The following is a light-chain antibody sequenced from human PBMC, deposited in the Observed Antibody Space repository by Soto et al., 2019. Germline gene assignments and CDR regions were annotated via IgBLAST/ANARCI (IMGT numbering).Light chain of an antibody. CDR3: IQSAQVPWT. V-gene: IGKV2D-29*01. J-gene: IGKJ1*01. CDR2: EVS. Sequence: DIVMTQTPLSLSITSGQPASISCKSGQSLQQINGEISLYWYLKKPGQPPQLLIYEVSNRLSGVPDRFSGSGSVTDFTLKISRVEAEDVGIYYCIQSAQVPWTFGQGTKLEIK. CDR1: QSLQQINGEIS.